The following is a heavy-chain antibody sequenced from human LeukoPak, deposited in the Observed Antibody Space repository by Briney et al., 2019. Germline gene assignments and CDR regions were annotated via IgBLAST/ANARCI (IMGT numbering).Heavy chain of an antibody. CDR1: GFTFSSYA. V-gene: IGHV3-30-3*01. CDR2: ISYDGSNK. J-gene: IGHJ3*02. Sequence: PGGSLRLSCAASGFTFSSYAMHWVHQAPGKGLEWVAVISYDGSNKYYADSVKGRFTISRDNSKNTLYLQMNSLRAEDTAVYYCARDLYYYDSSGPVDIWGQGTMVTLSS. CDR3: ARDLYYYDSSGPVDI. D-gene: IGHD3-22*01.